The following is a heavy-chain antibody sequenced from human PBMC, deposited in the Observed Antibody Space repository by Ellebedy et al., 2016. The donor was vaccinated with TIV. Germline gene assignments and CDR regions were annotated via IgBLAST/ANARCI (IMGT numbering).Heavy chain of an antibody. J-gene: IGHJ4*02. CDR1: GFTFSAYA. V-gene: IGHV3-64D*06. Sequence: PGGSLRLSCSASGFTFSAYAMHWVRQAPGKGLEYVSAVSVNGGTAFYADSVKDRFIVSRDNSKNSLYLHMSSLTTADTAAYYCVKDTYGTSWATLDFWGQGTLVTVSS. CDR3: VKDTYGTSWATLDF. D-gene: IGHD6-13*01. CDR2: VSVNGGTA.